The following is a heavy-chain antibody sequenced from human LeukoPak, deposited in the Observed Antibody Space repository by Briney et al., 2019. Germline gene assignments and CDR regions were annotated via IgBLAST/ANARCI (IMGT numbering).Heavy chain of an antibody. V-gene: IGHV3-74*01. CDR1: GFTFSSYW. CDR3: ARVKLRYFDWLLYDAFDI. Sequence: GGSLRLSCAASGFTFSSYWMHWVRQAPGKGLVWVSRINSDGSSTSYADSVKGRFTISRDNAKNTLYLQMNSLRAEDTAVYYCARVKLRYFDWLLYDAFDIWGQGTMVTVSS. J-gene: IGHJ3*02. D-gene: IGHD3-9*01. CDR2: INSDGSST.